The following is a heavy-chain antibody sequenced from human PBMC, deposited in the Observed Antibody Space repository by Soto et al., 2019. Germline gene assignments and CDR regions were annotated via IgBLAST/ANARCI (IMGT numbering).Heavy chain of an antibody. CDR2: IYYSGST. CDR3: ARQFRQLVRPINWFDP. Sequence: QLQLQESGPGLVKPSETLSLTCTVSGGSISSSSYYWGWIRQPPGKGLEWIGSIYYSGSTYYNPSLKSRVTISVDTSKNQFPLKLSSVTAADTAVYYCARQFRQLVRPINWFDPWGQGTLVTVSS. D-gene: IGHD6-13*01. J-gene: IGHJ5*02. V-gene: IGHV4-39*01. CDR1: GGSISSSSYY.